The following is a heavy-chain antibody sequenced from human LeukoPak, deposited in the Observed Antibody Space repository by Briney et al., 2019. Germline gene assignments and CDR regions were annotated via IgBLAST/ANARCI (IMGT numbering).Heavy chain of an antibody. J-gene: IGHJ5*02. CDR3: ARDTPSPSIAAAGRSIDP. Sequence: PGGSLRLSCAASGFTVSSNYMSWVRQAPGKGLEWVSVIYSGGSTYYADSAKGRFTISRDNSKNTLYLQMNSLRAEDTAVYYCARDTPSPSIAAAGRSIDPWGQGTLVTVSS. CDR1: GFTVSSNY. D-gene: IGHD6-13*01. CDR2: IYSGGST. V-gene: IGHV3-53*01.